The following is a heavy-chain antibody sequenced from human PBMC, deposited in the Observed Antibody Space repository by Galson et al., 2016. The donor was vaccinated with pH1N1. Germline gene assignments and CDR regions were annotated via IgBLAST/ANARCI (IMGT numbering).Heavy chain of an antibody. CDR2: ISWNSNSI. V-gene: IGHV3-9*01. Sequence: SLRLSCAASGFAFDDFAMHWVRHVPGKGLEWVSGISWNSNSIGYADSVKGRFTISRDSAKKSLFLQMNSLRVEDTALYYCAKGAGRYYFGSGSFNYWGQGILVTVSS. CDR1: GFAFDDFA. J-gene: IGHJ4*02. D-gene: IGHD3-10*01. CDR3: AKGAGRYYFGSGSFNY.